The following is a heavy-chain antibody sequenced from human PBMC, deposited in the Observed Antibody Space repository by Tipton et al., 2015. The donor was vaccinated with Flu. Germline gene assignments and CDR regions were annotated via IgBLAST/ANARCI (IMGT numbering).Heavy chain of an antibody. D-gene: IGHD5-18*01. CDR2: ISHGGNT. V-gene: IGHV4-38-2*01. Sequence: TLSLTCAVSGYSISSGYFWGWIRQPPGKGLEWIGSISHGGNTYYNPSLTSRVFISIDTSKNQFSLKLNSVTAADTAVYYCGRQLMDTAVYLGMYFDLWGRGTLVTVSS. CDR3: GRQLMDTAVYLGMYFDL. J-gene: IGHJ2*01. CDR1: GYSISSGYF.